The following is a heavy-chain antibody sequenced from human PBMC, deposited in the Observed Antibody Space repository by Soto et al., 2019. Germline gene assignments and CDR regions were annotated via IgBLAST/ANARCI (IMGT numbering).Heavy chain of an antibody. CDR2: ISAYNGNT. V-gene: IGHV1-18*01. D-gene: IGHD1-26*01. J-gene: IGHJ4*02. CDR1: GYTFTSYG. Sequence: QVQLVQSGAEVKKPGSSGKVSCKSSGYTFTSYGFIWVRQAPGQGLEWMGWISAYNGNTNYAQKVQGRVTMTTDTSTTTAYMELRSLRSDDTAVYYCARDRGSYALDYWGQGTLVTVSS. CDR3: ARDRGSYALDY.